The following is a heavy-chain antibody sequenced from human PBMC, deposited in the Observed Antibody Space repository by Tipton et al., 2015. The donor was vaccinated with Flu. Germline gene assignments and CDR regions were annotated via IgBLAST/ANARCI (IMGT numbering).Heavy chain of an antibody. CDR3: ARDRGRSGSPQYYYGMDV. D-gene: IGHD3-10*01. J-gene: IGHJ6*02. Sequence: TLSLTCIVSGGSINDGSSSWSWIRQPAGKGLEWIGRVFVSGYTNDNPSLKSRVTMSVDTSKNQVSLKLTSVTAADTGIYYCARDRGRSGSPQYYYGMDVWGQGTTVTVAS. CDR1: GGSINDGSSS. V-gene: IGHV4-61*02. CDR2: VFVSGYT.